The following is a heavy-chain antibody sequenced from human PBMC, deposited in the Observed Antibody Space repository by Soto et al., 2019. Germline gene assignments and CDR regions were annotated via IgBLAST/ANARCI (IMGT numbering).Heavy chain of an antibody. J-gene: IGHJ6*02. CDR2: IIPIFGTA. CDR3: ASDRRYYYYGMDV. CDR1: GGSFSSYA. V-gene: IGHV1-69*01. Sequence: QVQLVQSGAEVIKPGFSVKVSCQAYGGSFSSYAISWVRQAPGQGLEWMGEIIPIFGTANYAQKFQGRVTITADESTSTAYMEQSSLRSEDTAVEYCASDRRYYYYGMDVWGQGTTVTVSS.